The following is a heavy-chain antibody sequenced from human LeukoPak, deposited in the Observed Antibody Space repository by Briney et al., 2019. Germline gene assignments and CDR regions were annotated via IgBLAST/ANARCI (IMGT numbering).Heavy chain of an antibody. CDR2: ISSSSSYI. J-gene: IGHJ4*02. Sequence: GGSLRLSCAASGFTFSSYSMNWVRQAPGKGLEWVSSISSSSSYIYYADSVKGRFTISRDNAKNSLYLQMNSLRAEDTAVYYCARSPYSGYSFGYWGQGTLVTVSS. CDR1: GFTFSSYS. V-gene: IGHV3-21*01. D-gene: IGHD5-12*01. CDR3: ARSPYSGYSFGY.